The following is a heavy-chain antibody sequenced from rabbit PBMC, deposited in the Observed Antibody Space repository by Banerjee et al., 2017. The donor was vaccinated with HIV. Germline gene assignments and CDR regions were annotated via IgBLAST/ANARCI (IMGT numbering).Heavy chain of an antibody. D-gene: IGHD1-1*01. J-gene: IGHJ4*01. CDR2: IGSSTGNI. Sequence: QEQLVESGGGLVKPGASLTLTCTASGFSLSNNYAMCWVRQAPGKGLEWIATIGSSTGNIFYASWAKGRFTISKTSSTTVTLQMTSLTAADTATYFCTRNPYTNNNNNLWGQGTLVTVS. V-gene: IGHV1S45*01. CDR3: TRNPYTNNNNNL. CDR1: GFSLSNNYA.